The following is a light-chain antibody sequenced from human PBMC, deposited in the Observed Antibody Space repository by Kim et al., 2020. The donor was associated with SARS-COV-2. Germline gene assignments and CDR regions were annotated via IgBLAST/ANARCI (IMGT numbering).Light chain of an antibody. CDR1: KSILESTGDNI. V-gene: IGKV2-28*01. Sequence: PASCSGRSSKSILESTGDNILDWFIQRPGQATQLLINLGSKRASGVPDRFSGRGSGTDFTQKISRVGAEDVGVYYCRQALQTPLTFGQGTKVDIK. J-gene: IGKJ1*01. CDR2: LGS. CDR3: RQALQTPLT.